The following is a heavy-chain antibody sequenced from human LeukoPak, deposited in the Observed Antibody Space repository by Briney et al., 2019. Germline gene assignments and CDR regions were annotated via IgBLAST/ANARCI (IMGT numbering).Heavy chain of an antibody. CDR3: ARQPCGGDCYSDY. CDR2: IIPIFGTA. J-gene: IGHJ4*02. D-gene: IGHD2-21*02. CDR1: GGTFSSYA. V-gene: IGHV1-69*05. Sequence: ASVKVSCKASGGTFSSYAISWVRQAPGQGLEWMGGIIPIFGTANYAQKFQGRVTITTDESTSTAYMELSSLRSEDTAVYYCARQPCGGDCYSDYWGQGTLVTVSS.